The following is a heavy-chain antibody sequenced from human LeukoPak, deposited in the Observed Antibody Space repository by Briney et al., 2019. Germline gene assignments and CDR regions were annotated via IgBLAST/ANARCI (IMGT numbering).Heavy chain of an antibody. J-gene: IGHJ5*02. Sequence: GESLRLSCAGSGFPLSNNWRGWVPQAPGKGLEWVANINPSGSDEYYVDSAEGRFTASKDNAKNSLYPQMNSLRAEDTAVYYCAGGPRGDSDGSGSHLNGFDPWGQGTLVTVSS. CDR3: AGGPRGDSDGSGSHLNGFDP. V-gene: IGHV3-7*04. D-gene: IGHD3-10*01. CDR1: GFPLSNNW. CDR2: INPSGSDE.